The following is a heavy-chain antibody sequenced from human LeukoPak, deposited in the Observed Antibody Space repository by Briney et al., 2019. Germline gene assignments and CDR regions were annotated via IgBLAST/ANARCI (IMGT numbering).Heavy chain of an antibody. V-gene: IGHV3-74*01. CDR3: ARARLGYCSSTSCPAEYFQH. J-gene: IGHJ1*01. CDR2: INPDGSRT. Sequence: PGGSLRLSCGGSGFTFSTYWMHWVRQAPGKGLVWVSRINPDGSRTDYADSVKGRFTISRDNAKNSLYLQMNSLRAEDTAVYYCARARLGYCSSTSCPAEYFQHWGQGTLVTVSS. D-gene: IGHD2-2*01. CDR1: GFTFSTYW.